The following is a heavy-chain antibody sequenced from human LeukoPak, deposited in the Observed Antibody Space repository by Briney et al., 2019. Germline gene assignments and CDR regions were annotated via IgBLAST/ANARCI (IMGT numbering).Heavy chain of an antibody. CDR2: ISSSSSTI. D-gene: IGHD3-22*01. V-gene: IGHV3-48*04. Sequence: GGSLRLSCAASGFTFSTYSMNWVRQAPGKGLEWVSYISSSSSTIYYADSVKGRFTISRDNAKNSLYLQMNSLRAEDTAVYYCATGITMIVVVMGAFDIWGQGTMVTVSS. J-gene: IGHJ3*02. CDR3: ATGITMIVVVMGAFDI. CDR1: GFTFSTYS.